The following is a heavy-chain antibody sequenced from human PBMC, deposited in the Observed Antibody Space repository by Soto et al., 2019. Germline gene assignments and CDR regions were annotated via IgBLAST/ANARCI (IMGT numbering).Heavy chain of an antibody. CDR3: ARHHSSGWYYFDS. Sequence: GESLKISCKGSGYSFTSNWIAWVRQMSGKGLEWMGIIYPDDSDTRYSPSFQGQVTISADKSISTAYLHRSSLKASDTALYYCARHHSSGWYYFDSWGQGTLVTVSS. D-gene: IGHD6-19*01. CDR1: GYSFTSNW. V-gene: IGHV5-51*01. J-gene: IGHJ4*02. CDR2: IYPDDSDT.